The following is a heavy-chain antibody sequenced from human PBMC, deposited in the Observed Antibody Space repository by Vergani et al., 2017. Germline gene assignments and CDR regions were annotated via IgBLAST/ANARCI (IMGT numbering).Heavy chain of an antibody. D-gene: IGHD1-26*01. CDR1: GFTFINYA. CDR3: AKLPSGRIVGPLYYFDS. Sequence: EVQLLESAGGLVQPGGSLRLSCEASGFTFINYAMSWVRQAPGKGLEWVATLSGSGSTTFYTASVKGRFTISRDNSKNTLFLQMNSLRAEDTAVYYCAKLPSGRIVGPLYYFDSWGQGTLVTVSS. CDR2: LSGSGSTT. J-gene: IGHJ4*02. V-gene: IGHV3-23*01.